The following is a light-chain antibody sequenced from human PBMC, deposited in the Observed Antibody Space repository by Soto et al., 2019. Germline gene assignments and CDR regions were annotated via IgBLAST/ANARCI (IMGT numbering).Light chain of an antibody. CDR1: QSILFSSNNKNY. V-gene: IGKV4-1*01. J-gene: IGKJ4*01. Sequence: DIVMTQSPDSLAVSLGERATINCKSSQSILFSSNNKNYLTWYQQKPGQPPKPLIYWASTRESGVPDRFSGSGSGTDFTLTISSLKAEDVAVYYCQQYYSTPVTFGGGTKVEIK. CDR2: WAS. CDR3: QQYYSTPVT.